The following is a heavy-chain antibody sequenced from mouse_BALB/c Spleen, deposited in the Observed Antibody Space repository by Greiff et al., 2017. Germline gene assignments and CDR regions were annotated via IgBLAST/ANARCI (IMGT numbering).Heavy chain of an antibody. CDR2: IRNKANGYTT. J-gene: IGHJ2*01. V-gene: IGHV7-3*02. CDR1: GFTFTDYY. CDR3: ARDPHDGYYFDY. Sequence: EVKVVESGGGLVQPGGSLRLSCATSGFTFTDYYMSWVRQPPGKALEWLGFIRNKANGYTTEYSASVKGRFTISRDNSQSILYLQMNTLRAEDSATYYCARDPHDGYYFDYWGQGTTLTVSS. D-gene: IGHD2-3*01.